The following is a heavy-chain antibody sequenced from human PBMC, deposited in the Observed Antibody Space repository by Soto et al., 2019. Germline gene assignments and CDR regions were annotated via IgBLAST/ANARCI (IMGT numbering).Heavy chain of an antibody. CDR2: IYHSGST. D-gene: IGHD2-2*01. V-gene: IGHV4-4*02. Sequence: QVQLQESGPGLVKPSGTLSLTCAVSGGSISSSNWWSWVRQPPGKGLEWIGEIYHSGSTNYNPSLKRRVTISVDKSKNQFSLKLSSVTAADTAVYYCARDSGSSAVGGYYGMDVWGQGTTVTVSS. CDR1: GGSISSSNW. J-gene: IGHJ6*02. CDR3: ARDSGSSAVGGYYGMDV.